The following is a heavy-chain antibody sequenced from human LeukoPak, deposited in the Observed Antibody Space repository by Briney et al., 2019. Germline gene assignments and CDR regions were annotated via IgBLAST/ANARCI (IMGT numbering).Heavy chain of an antibody. V-gene: IGHV4-34*01. CDR2: VNHSGST. D-gene: IGHD5-24*01. CDR3: ARHPRWLQLRNRGFDY. CDR1: GGSFSGYY. J-gene: IGHJ4*02. Sequence: PSETLSLTCAVYGGSFSGYYWSWIRQPPGKGLEWIGEVNHSGSTNYNPSLKGRVTISVDTSKNQFSLKLSSVTAADTAVYYCARHPRWLQLRNRGFDYWGQGTLVTVSS.